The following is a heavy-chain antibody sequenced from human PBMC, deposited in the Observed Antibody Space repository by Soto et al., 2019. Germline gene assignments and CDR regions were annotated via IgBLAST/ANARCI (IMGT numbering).Heavy chain of an antibody. CDR2: IWYDGSNK. CDR3: ARESDYDYVWGSSSTNWFDP. J-gene: IGHJ5*02. CDR1: GFTFSSYG. Sequence: GGSLRLSCAASGFTFSSYGMHLVRQAPGKGLEWVAVIWYDGSNKYYADSVKGRFTISRDNSKNTLYLQMNSLRAEDTAVYYCARESDYDYVWGSSSTNWFDPWGQGTLVTVSS. D-gene: IGHD3-16*01. V-gene: IGHV3-33*01.